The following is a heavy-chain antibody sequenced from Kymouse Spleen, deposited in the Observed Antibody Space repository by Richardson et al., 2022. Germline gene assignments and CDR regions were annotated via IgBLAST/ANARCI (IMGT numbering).Heavy chain of an antibody. CDR3: ARVYYYGSGRAPDYYYYGMDV. CDR2: IYYSGST. D-gene: IGHD3-10*01. CDR1: GGSISSGGYY. J-gene: IGHJ6*02. Sequence: QVQLQESGPGLVKPSQTLSLTCTVSGGSISSGGYYWSWIRQHPGKGLEWIGYIYYSGSTYYNPSLKSRVTISVDTSKNQFSLKLSSVTAADTAVYYCARVYYYGSGRAPDYYYYGMDVWGQGTTVTVSS. V-gene: IGHV4-31*03.